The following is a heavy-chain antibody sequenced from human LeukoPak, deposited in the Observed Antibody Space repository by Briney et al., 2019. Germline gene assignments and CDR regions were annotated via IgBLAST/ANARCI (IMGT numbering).Heavy chain of an antibody. D-gene: IGHD1-26*01. CDR1: SHTFTRYG. V-gene: IGHV1-18*01. CDR2: ISGSNGNT. Sequence: ASVKVSCKASSHTFTRYGISWVRQAPGQGLEWMGWISGSNGNTNYAQKFQGRVSMTADTSTSTAYMELRCLRSDDTAVYYCARSGRGTYYFFDLWGQGTLVTVSS. CDR3: ARSGRGTYYFFDL. J-gene: IGHJ4*02.